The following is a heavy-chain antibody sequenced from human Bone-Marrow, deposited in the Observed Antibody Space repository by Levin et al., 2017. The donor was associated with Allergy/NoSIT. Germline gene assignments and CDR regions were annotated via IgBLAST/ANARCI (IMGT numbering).Heavy chain of an antibody. CDR3: ARTFDYDVLTGLDY. CDR2: ISSDGSGA. CDR1: GFTFSKYW. D-gene: IGHD3-9*01. Sequence: TGGSLRLSCTASGFTFSKYWMHWVRQAPGKGLVWVARISSDGSGASYADSVKGRFTISRDNARSTLYLQMNSLRAEDTAMFYCARTFDYDVLTGLDYWGQGTLVTVSS. V-gene: IGHV3-74*01. J-gene: IGHJ4*02.